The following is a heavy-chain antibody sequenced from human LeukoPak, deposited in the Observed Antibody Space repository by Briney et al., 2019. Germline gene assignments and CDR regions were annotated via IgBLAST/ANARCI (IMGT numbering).Heavy chain of an antibody. Sequence: SETLSLTCTVSGGSISSYYWSWIRQPPGKGLEWIGYIDNSGSTNYNPSLKSRVTISVDTSKNQFSLKLSSVAAADTAVYYCARDYSMIVYWGQGTLVTVSS. CDR1: GGSISSYY. V-gene: IGHV4-59*01. J-gene: IGHJ4*02. CDR2: IDNSGST. D-gene: IGHD3-22*01. CDR3: ARDYSMIVY.